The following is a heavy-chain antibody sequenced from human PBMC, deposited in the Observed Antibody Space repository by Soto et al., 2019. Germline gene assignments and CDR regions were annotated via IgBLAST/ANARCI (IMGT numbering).Heavy chain of an antibody. CDR1: GFTLSNYW. Sequence: LRLSGAASGFTLSNYWMTWVRQAPGKGLEWVANINKDGSQKNYVDSVKGRFTIARDNGQNSLSLQINSLRVEDTAVYYCVRELGLAYWGQGALVTVSS. CDR3: VRELGLAY. V-gene: IGHV3-7*03. D-gene: IGHD7-27*01. CDR2: INKDGSQK. J-gene: IGHJ4*02.